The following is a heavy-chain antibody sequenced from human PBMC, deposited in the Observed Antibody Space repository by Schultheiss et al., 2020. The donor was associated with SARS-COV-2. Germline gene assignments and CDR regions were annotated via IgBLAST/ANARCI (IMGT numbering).Heavy chain of an antibody. Sequence: GGSLRLSCAASGFTFSSYAMHWVRQAPGKGLEWVAVISYDGSNKYYADSVKGRFTISRDNSKNTLYLQMNSLRAEDTAVYYCASGIVVVAATPAEYFQHWGQGTLVTVSS. J-gene: IGHJ1*01. CDR1: GFTFSSYA. D-gene: IGHD2-15*01. V-gene: IGHV3-30*14. CDR2: ISYDGSNK. CDR3: ASGIVVVAATPAEYFQH.